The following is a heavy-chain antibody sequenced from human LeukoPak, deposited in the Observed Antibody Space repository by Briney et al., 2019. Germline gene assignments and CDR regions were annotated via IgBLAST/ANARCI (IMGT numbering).Heavy chain of an antibody. J-gene: IGHJ4*02. V-gene: IGHV3-48*03. CDR1: GFTFSSYE. CDR2: ISSSGSTI. D-gene: IGHD1-7*01. CDR3: ARVSAKLIDY. Sequence: GGSLRLSCAASGFTFSSYEMNWVRQAPGKGLEWVSYISSSGSTIYYADSVKGRFTISRDNAESSLYLQMNSLRAEDTAVYYCARVSAKLIDYWGQGTLVTVSS.